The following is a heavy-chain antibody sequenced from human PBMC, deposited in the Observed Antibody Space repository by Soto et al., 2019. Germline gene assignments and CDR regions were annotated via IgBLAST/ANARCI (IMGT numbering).Heavy chain of an antibody. J-gene: IGHJ4*02. CDR1: GFSFSRYA. CDR2: FSAGGRA. CDR3: AKESMPDHYSDTLFDY. D-gene: IGHD2-15*01. V-gene: IGHV3-23*01. Sequence: QLLESGGGLVQPGGSLRLSCEASGFSFSRYALSWVRQAPGKGLEWVSTFSAGGRAYYEDYVKGRFTIAKDTSKNTLHLQASSLRAEDTAVYYCAKESMPDHYSDTLFDYWGQGTRVTVSS.